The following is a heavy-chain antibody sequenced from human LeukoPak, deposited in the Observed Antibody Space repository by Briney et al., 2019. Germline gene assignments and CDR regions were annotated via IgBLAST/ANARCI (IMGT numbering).Heavy chain of an antibody. D-gene: IGHD3-22*01. CDR1: GYTFTGYY. J-gene: IGHJ4*02. V-gene: IGHV1-69*05. CDR3: ARAYDSSGLLGY. Sequence: SVKVSCKASGYTFTGYYMHWVRQAPGQGLEWMGWIIPIFGTANYAQKFQGRVTITTDESTSTAYMELSSLRSEDTAVYYCARAYDSSGLLGYWGQGTLVTVSS. CDR2: IIPIFGTA.